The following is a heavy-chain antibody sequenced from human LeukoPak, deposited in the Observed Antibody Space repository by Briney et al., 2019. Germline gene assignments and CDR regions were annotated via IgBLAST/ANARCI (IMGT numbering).Heavy chain of an antibody. Sequence: PEGSLRLSCAASGFTFSSYSMNWVRQAPGKGLEWVSYISSSSTIYYADSVKGRFTISRDNAKNSLYLQMNSLRAEDTAVYYCARVGVERRYVYYYYMDVWGKGTTVTVSS. CDR2: ISSSSTI. J-gene: IGHJ6*03. CDR1: GFTFSSYS. CDR3: ARVGVERRYVYYYYMDV. D-gene: IGHD1-1*01. V-gene: IGHV3-48*01.